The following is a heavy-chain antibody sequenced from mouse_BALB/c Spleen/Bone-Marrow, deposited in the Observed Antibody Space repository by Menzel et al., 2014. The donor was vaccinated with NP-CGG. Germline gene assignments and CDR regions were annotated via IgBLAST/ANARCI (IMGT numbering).Heavy chain of an antibody. CDR3: ARRERTGMNY. D-gene: IGHD4-1*01. J-gene: IGHJ2*01. V-gene: IGHV1-54*01. Sequence: VQLQQSGAELVRPGTSVKVSCKASGYAFTNYLIEWLKQRPGQGLEWIGVLNPGSGGSHYNEKFKDKATLTVDKSSSTAYMQLSSPTSEDSAVYYCARRERTGMNYWGQGTTLTVSS. CDR2: LNPGSGGS. CDR1: GYAFTNYL.